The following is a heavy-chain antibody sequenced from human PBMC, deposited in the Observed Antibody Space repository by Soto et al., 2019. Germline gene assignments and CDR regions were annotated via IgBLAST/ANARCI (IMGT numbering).Heavy chain of an antibody. CDR1: IKTFSTYG. J-gene: IGHJ4*02. CDR2: IIPMFGSA. V-gene: IGHV1-69*13. Sequence: SVQFTWEASIKTFSTYGICFVRQAPGKGLEWMGGIIPMFGSAKYAQKFQGRVTITADESTNTLYMELSSLRSEDTAVYYCARGAFYYDSSGYRHFDYWGQGTLVTVSS. D-gene: IGHD3-22*01. CDR3: ARGAFYYDSSGYRHFDY.